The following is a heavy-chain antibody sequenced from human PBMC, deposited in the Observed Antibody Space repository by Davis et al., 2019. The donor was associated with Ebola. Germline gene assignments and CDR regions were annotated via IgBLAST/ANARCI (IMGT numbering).Heavy chain of an antibody. CDR1: GFTFSSYA. J-gene: IGHJ6*02. Sequence: PGGSLRLSCAASGFTFSSYAMSWVRQAPGKGLEWVSVISGSGENTYYADSVKGRFTISRGVSRTTLFLQMNSLRGDDTAVYYCAKATSQWRRGINYYYHGLDVWGQGTTVTVSS. CDR2: ISGSGENT. V-gene: IGHV3-23*01. D-gene: IGHD6-19*01. CDR3: AKATSQWRRGINYYYHGLDV.